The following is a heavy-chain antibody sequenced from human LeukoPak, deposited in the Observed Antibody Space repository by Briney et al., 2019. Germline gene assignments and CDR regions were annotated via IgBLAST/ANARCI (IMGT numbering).Heavy chain of an antibody. CDR1: GYTFTSYY. V-gene: IGHV1-46*01. CDR3: ARVVVPAAPNEAFHI. J-gene: IGHJ3*02. D-gene: IGHD2-2*01. CDR2: INPSGGST. Sequence: ASVKVSCKASGYTFTSYYMHWVRQAPGQGLEWMGIINPSGGSTSYAQKFQGRVTMTRDMSTSTVYMELSSLRSEDTAVYYCARVVVPAAPNEAFHIWGQGTMVTVSS.